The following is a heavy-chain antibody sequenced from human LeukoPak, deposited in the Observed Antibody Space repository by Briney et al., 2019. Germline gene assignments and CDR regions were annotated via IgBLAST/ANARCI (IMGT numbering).Heavy chain of an antibody. D-gene: IGHD2-2*01. V-gene: IGHV1-69*04. Sequence: ASVKVSCKASGGTFSSYAISWVRQAPGQGLEWMGRIIPILGIANYAQKFQGRVTMTRDTSTSTVYMELSSLRSEDTAVYYCARDLRRVSAPGYCSSTSCLYGGTYYYYGMDVWGQGTTVTVSS. CDR3: ARDLRRVSAPGYCSSTSCLYGGTYYYYGMDV. CDR1: GGTFSSYA. CDR2: IIPILGIA. J-gene: IGHJ6*02.